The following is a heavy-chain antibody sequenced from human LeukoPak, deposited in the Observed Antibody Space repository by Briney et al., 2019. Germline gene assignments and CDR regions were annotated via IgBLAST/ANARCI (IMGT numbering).Heavy chain of an antibody. J-gene: IGHJ4*02. CDR2: VYDTEDT. CDR3: ARRGTSGNYQMLHFDS. D-gene: IGHD1-7*01. CDR1: GTSITRTY. Sequence: PSETLSLTCTVSGTSITRTYWSWIRQPPGRGLESVGYVYDTEDTNYNPSLKSRVTMSLDTSKNQFSLTLSSVTAADTAVYYCARRGTSGNYQMLHFDSWGQGILVTVSS. V-gene: IGHV4-59*08.